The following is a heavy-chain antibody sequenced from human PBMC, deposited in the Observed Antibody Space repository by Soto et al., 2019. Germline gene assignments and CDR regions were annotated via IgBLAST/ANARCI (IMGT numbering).Heavy chain of an antibody. D-gene: IGHD2-15*01. Sequence: QVQLQQWGAGLLKPSETLSLTCAVYGGSFSGYYWSWIRQPPGKGLEWIGEINHSGSTNYNPSLKSRATISVDTSKNQFSLKLTSVTAADTAVYYCPRDLVAEAATPPSWFDPWGQGTLVTVSS. V-gene: IGHV4-34*01. CDR1: GGSFSGYY. CDR2: INHSGST. J-gene: IGHJ5*02. CDR3: PRDLVAEAATPPSWFDP.